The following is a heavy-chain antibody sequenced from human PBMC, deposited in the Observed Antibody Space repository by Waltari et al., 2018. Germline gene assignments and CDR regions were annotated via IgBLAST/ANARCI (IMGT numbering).Heavy chain of an antibody. CDR3: ARWACSSTSCYRGERYFDY. Sequence: QVQLQESGPGLVKPSQTLSLTCTVSGGSISSGGYYWSWIRQHPGKGLEWIGYIYYSGSTYDNPSLKSRVTISVDTSKNQFSLKLSSVTAADTAVYYCARWACSSTSCYRGERYFDYWGQGTLVTVSS. CDR2: IYYSGST. D-gene: IGHD2-2*01. CDR1: GGSISSGGYY. J-gene: IGHJ4*02. V-gene: IGHV4-31*03.